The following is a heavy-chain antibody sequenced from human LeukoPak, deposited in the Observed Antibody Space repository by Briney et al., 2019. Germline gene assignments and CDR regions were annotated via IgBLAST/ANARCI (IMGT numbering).Heavy chain of an antibody. D-gene: IGHD3-10*01. V-gene: IGHV7-4-1*02. Sequence: ASVKVSCKASGYTFTRYAMNWVRQAPGQGLEWMGWINTNTGNPTYAQGFTGRFVFSLDTSVSTAYLQISSLKAEDTAVYYCARERRITMVRGRGWFDPWGQGTLVTVSS. CDR1: GYTFTRYA. CDR3: ARERRITMVRGRGWFDP. CDR2: INTNTGNP. J-gene: IGHJ5*02.